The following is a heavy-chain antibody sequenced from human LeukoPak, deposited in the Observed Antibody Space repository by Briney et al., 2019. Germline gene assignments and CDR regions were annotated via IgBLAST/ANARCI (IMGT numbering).Heavy chain of an antibody. J-gene: IGHJ4*02. CDR1: GGTFSSYA. Sequence: SVKVSCKASGGTFSSYAISWVRQAPGQGLEWMGGIIPIFGTANYAQKFQGRVTMTTDTSTSTAYMELRSLRSDDTAVYYCARASSSWNGADHWGQGTLVTVSS. CDR3: ARASSSWNGADH. CDR2: IIPIFGTA. V-gene: IGHV1-69*05. D-gene: IGHD6-13*01.